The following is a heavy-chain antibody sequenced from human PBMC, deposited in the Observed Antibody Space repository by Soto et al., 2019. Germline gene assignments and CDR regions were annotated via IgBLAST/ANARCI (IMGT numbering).Heavy chain of an antibody. D-gene: IGHD6-13*01. V-gene: IGHV4-59*01. J-gene: IGHJ4*02. CDR2: MHHSGSS. CDR3: ASYSDTWTALDS. CDR1: GGSFSGYY. Sequence: PSETLSHTSAVYGGSFSGYYWSWIRQPPGKGLEWIGYMHHSGSSSYNPSLKSRVTISVDTSKNQFSLKLSSVTAADTALYYCASYSDTWTALDSWGQGTLVTVS.